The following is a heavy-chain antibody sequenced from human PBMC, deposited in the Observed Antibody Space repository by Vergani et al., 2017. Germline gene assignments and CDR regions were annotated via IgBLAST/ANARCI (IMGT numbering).Heavy chain of an antibody. J-gene: IGHJ5*02. CDR1: GFTFNQYG. Sequence: QVQLVESGGGVVQPGRSLRLSCAASGFTFNQYGMHWVRQAPGKGLEWVAVTWYAGNNKQYADSLKGRFTISRDNSKSTMYLQMNSLRDEDTGVYYCARDFRLLYNRFDPWGQGTLVTVSS. CDR2: TWYAGNNK. CDR3: ARDFRLLYNRFDP. D-gene: IGHD1-14*01. V-gene: IGHV3-33*01.